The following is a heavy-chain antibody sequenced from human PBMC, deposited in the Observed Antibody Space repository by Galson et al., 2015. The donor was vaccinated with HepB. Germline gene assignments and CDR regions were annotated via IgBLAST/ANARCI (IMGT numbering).Heavy chain of an antibody. CDR3: ARDRPGVVVAAYYYYGMDV. D-gene: IGHD2-15*01. CDR2: IIPILGTA. CDR1: GYSFTSYW. Sequence: QSGAEVKKPGEYLKISCKGSGYSFTSYWIGWVRQAPGQGLEWMGGIIPILGTANYAQKFQGRVTITADESTSTAYMELSSLRSEDTAVYYCARDRPGVVVAAYYYYGMDVWVQGTTVTVSS. V-gene: IGHV1-69*01. J-gene: IGHJ6*02.